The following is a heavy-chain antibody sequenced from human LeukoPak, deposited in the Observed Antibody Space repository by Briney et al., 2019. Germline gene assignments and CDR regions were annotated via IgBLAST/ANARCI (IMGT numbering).Heavy chain of an antibody. Sequence: GGSLRLSCTASGFIFSSYGIHWVRQAPGKGLEWVAFIRYDGSNKYYADSVKGRFTISRDNSKNTLYLQMNSLRAEDTAVYYCATTEDILTGSNILDYWGQGTLVTVSS. CDR1: GFIFSSYG. D-gene: IGHD3-9*01. CDR3: ATTEDILTGSNILDY. CDR2: IRYDGSNK. V-gene: IGHV3-30*02. J-gene: IGHJ4*02.